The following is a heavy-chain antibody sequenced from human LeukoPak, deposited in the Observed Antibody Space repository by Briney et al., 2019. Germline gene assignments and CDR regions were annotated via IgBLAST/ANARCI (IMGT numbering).Heavy chain of an antibody. V-gene: IGHV3-74*01. CDR1: GFTFTIQW. J-gene: IGHJ4*02. D-gene: IGHD3-10*01. Sequence: QPGGSLSLSCPPDGFTFTIQWMHSVRQAPGEWRVCVSRIISDVTRTNYADSVKGRFTVSRDNVKNTLFMQMNSLRAEDTAVYYCASSYGSESYYHGYWGQGTLVTVSS. CDR2: IISDVTRT. CDR3: ASSYGSESYYHGY.